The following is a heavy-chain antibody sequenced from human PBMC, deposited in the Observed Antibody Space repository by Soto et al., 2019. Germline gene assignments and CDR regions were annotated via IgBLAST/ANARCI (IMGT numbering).Heavy chain of an antibody. CDR2: IIPIFGTA. D-gene: IGHD1-26*01. J-gene: IGHJ6*02. CDR1: GGTFSSYA. Sequence: QVQLVQSGAEVKKPGSLVKVSCKASGGTFSSYAISWVRQAPGQGLEWMGGIIPIFGTANYAQKFQGRVTITADESTSTAYMELSSLRSEDTAVYYCVRGYYDVYYYYYYGMDVWGQGTTVTVSS. CDR3: VRGYYDVYYYYYYGMDV. V-gene: IGHV1-69*01.